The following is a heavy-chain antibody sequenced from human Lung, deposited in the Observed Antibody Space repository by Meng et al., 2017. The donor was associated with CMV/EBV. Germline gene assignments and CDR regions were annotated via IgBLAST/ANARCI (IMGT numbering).Heavy chain of an antibody. CDR1: GYSFTTHW. D-gene: IGHD4-11*01. J-gene: IGHJ4*02. CDR2: IYPGDSDT. CDR3: ARQDSYTNYYFDL. Sequence: GGSLGLXCKGSGYSFTTHWIGWVRQMPGKGLEWMGVIYPGDSDTTYSPSFQGRVTISADKSITTAYLQLRSLKASDTAVYYCARQDSYTNYYFDLCGRGTLVTVSS. V-gene: IGHV5-51*01.